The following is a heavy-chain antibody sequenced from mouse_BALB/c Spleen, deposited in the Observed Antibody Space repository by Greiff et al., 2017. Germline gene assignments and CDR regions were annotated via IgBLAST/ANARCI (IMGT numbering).Heavy chain of an antibody. V-gene: IGHV1-37*01. Sequence: DVQLQESGPELVKPGASVKISCKASGYSFTGYFMNWVKQSHGKSLEWIGRINPYNGDTFYNQKFKGKATLTVDKSSSTAHMELLSLTSEDSAVYYCGRGRFYDGYYDAMDYWGQGTSVTVSS. CDR2: INPYNGDT. CDR3: GRGRFYDGYYDAMDY. J-gene: IGHJ4*01. CDR1: GYSFTGYF. D-gene: IGHD2-3*01.